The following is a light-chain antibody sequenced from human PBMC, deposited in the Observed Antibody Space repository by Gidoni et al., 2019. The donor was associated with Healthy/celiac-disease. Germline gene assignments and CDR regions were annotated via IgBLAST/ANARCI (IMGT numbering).Light chain of an antibody. J-gene: IGLJ1*01. V-gene: IGLV2-14*01. CDR1: SSDVGGYNY. CDR2: DVS. CDR3: SSYTSSSTLEV. Sequence: QSALTQPPSVSASPGQPITISCTGTSSDVGGYNYFSCYQQHPGKAPKIMIYDVSNRPSGVSNRFSGSKSGNTASLTISGLQAEDEADYYCSSYTSSSTLEVFGTGTKITVL.